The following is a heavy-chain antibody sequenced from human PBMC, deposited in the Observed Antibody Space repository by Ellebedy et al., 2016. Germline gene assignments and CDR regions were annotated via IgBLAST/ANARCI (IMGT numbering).Heavy chain of an antibody. V-gene: IGHV4-34*01. CDR3: AKILPKYYYDSSGYYRGGAFDI. Sequence: SETLSLTCAVYGGSFSGYYWSWIRQPPGKGLEWIGEINHSGSTNYNPSLKSRVTISVDTSKNQFSLKLSSVTAADTAVYYCAKILPKYYYDSSGYYRGGAFDIWGQGTMVTVSS. J-gene: IGHJ3*02. CDR2: INHSGST. D-gene: IGHD3-22*01. CDR1: GGSFSGYY.